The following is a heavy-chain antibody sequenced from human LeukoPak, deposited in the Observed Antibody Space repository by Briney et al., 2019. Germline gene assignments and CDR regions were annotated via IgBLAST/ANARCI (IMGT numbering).Heavy chain of an antibody. CDR3: ARHEGIFGRGY. CDR2: IYYSGST. J-gene: IGHJ4*02. CDR1: GGSISSGSYY. Sequence: PSETLSLTCTVSGGSISSGSYYWGWIRQPPGKGLEWIGSIYYSGSTYYNPSLKSRVTISVDTSRNQFSLKLSSVTAADTAVYYCARHEGIFGRGYWGQGTLVTVSS. V-gene: IGHV4-39*01. D-gene: IGHD3/OR15-3a*01.